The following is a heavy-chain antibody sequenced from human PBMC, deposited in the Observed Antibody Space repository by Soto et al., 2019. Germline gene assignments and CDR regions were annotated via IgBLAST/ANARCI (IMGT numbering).Heavy chain of an antibody. CDR3: ARESNYYDSSGYYNY. Sequence: ASVKVSCKASGYTFTSYGISWVRQAPGQGLEWMGWISAYNGNTNYAQKLQGRVTMTTDTSTSTAHMELRSLRSDDTAVYYCARESNYYDSSGYYNYWGQGTLVTVSS. CDR2: ISAYNGNT. CDR1: GYTFTSYG. V-gene: IGHV1-18*04. D-gene: IGHD3-22*01. J-gene: IGHJ4*02.